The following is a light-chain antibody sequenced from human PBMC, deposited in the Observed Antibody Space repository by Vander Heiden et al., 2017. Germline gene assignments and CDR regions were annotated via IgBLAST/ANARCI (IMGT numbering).Light chain of an antibody. J-gene: IGKJ4*01. Sequence: DIQMTQSPSSLSASVGDRITISCRASQTITTYLNWYKQKPGKAPQLLIHSASALQHGVPSRFSGSGSGKHFTLTITELQPEDFATYYCQQSDISPLTFGGGTRVEIK. CDR1: QTITTY. V-gene: IGKV1-39*01. CDR2: SAS. CDR3: QQSDISPLT.